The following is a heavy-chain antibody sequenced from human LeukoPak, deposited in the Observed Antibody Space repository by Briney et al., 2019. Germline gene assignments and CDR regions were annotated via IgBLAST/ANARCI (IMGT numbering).Heavy chain of an antibody. CDR2: IYYSGST. Sequence: PPETLSLACTVSGGSISSYYWSWIRQPPGKGLEWIGYIYYSGSTNYNPSLKSRVTISVDTSKNQFSLKLSSVTAADTAVYYCARDRGSSFDPWGQGTLVTVSS. D-gene: IGHD6-13*01. CDR3: ARDRGSSFDP. V-gene: IGHV4-59*01. J-gene: IGHJ5*02. CDR1: GGSISSYY.